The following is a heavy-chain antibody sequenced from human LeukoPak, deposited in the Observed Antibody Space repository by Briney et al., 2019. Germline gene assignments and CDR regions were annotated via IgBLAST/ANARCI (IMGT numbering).Heavy chain of an antibody. CDR2: MNPNSGNT. Sequence: ASVKVSCKASGYTFTSYGINWVRPATGQGLEWMGWMNPNSGNTGYAQKFQGRVTMTRDTSISTAYMELSRLRSDDTAVYYCARDRLGYYYDSSGYPYYYYYYMDVWGKGTTVTISS. V-gene: IGHV1-8*01. J-gene: IGHJ6*03. CDR3: ARDRLGYYYDSSGYPYYYYYYMDV. D-gene: IGHD3-22*01. CDR1: GYTFTSYG.